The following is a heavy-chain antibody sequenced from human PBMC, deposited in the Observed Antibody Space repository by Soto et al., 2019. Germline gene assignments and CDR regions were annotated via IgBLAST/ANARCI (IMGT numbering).Heavy chain of an antibody. CDR3: AADATAWQQMVPSDY. CDR1: GFTFTSSA. J-gene: IGHJ4*02. Sequence: SVKVSCKASGFTFTSSAFQWVRQARGQRLEWIGWIAVGSGYTNYAQRFQDRVTLTRDMSTATTYMELSRLTSEDTAIYYCAADATAWQQMVPSDYWGQGTQVTVSS. V-gene: IGHV1-58*01. D-gene: IGHD2-8*01. CDR2: IAVGSGYT.